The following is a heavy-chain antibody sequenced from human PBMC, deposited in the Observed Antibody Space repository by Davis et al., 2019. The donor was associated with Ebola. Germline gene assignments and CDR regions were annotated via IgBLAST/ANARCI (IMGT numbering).Heavy chain of an antibody. CDR1: GYTFTNYA. Sequence: ASVKVSCKTSGYTFTNYAIHWVRQAPGQRLEWMGWINAGNGDTRYSQRFQGRVTFTRDTPASTAYMELSSLRSEDTAVYYCARARGGPVAYSDCWGQGTLVTVSS. V-gene: IGHV1-3*01. D-gene: IGHD6-19*01. CDR3: ARARGGPVAYSDC. CDR2: INAGNGDT. J-gene: IGHJ4*02.